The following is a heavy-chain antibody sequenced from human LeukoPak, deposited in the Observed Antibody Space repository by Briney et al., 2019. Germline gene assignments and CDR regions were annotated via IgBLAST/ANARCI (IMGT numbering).Heavy chain of an antibody. CDR2: IYSGGST. Sequence: GGSLRLSCTASGFTVSSNYMSWVRQAPGKGLEWVSVIYSGGSTYYADSVKGRFTISRDSSKNTLYLQMNSLRAEDTAVYYCSRACEYYDILTGYSSYYFDYWGQGTLVTVSS. J-gene: IGHJ4*02. D-gene: IGHD3-9*01. CDR1: GFTVSSNY. V-gene: IGHV3-53*01. CDR3: SRACEYYDILTGYSSYYFDY.